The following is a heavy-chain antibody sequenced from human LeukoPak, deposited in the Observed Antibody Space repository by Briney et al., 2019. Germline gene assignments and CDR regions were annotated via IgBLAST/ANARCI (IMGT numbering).Heavy chain of an antibody. CDR1: GFTFGNAW. V-gene: IGHV3-15*01. CDR2: IKSKTDGGTT. Sequence: GGSLRLSCAASGFTFGNAWMSWVRQAPGKGLEWVGRIKSKTDGGTTDYAAPVKGRFTISRDDSKNTLYLQMNSLKTEDTAVYYCTTESGPDAFDIWGQGTMVTVSS. D-gene: IGHD2-15*01. J-gene: IGHJ3*02. CDR3: TTESGPDAFDI.